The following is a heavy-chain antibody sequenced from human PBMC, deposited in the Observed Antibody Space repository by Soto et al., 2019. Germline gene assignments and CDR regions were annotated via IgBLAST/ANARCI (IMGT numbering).Heavy chain of an antibody. D-gene: IGHD2-21*02. CDR1: GGSISSSSFH. J-gene: IGHJ5*02. CDR3: ARHPSDFWFDP. V-gene: IGHV4-39*01. CDR2: IYYSGST. Sequence: PSETLSLTCTVSGGSISSSSFHWGWIRQPPGKGLEWIGSIYYSGSTYYNQSLKSRVTVSVDTSKNQFSQKLSSVTAADTAVYYCARHPSDFWFDPWGQGTLVTVSS.